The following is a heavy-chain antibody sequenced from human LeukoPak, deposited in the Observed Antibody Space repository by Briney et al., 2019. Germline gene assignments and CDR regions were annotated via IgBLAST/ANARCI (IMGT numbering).Heavy chain of an antibody. CDR1: GFTFDDYD. CDR2: ISWNSGSI. V-gene: IGHV3-9*01. J-gene: IGHJ3*02. Sequence: GGSLRLSCAASGFTFDDYDMHWVRQAPGKGLEWVSGISWNSGSIGYADSVKCRFTISRDNAKNSLYLQMDSLRAEDTALYYCAKDLSSGWYGDAFDIWGQGTMVTVSS. D-gene: IGHD6-19*01. CDR3: AKDLSSGWYGDAFDI.